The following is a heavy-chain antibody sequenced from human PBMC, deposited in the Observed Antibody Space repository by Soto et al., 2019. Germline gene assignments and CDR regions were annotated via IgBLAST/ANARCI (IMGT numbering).Heavy chain of an antibody. CDR1: GGSISSSSYY. CDR3: ARDFRYCAAASCDY. V-gene: IGHV4-39*02. Sequence: SETLSLTCTVSGGSISSSSYYWGWIRQPPGKGLEWIGSIYYSGSTYYNPSLKSRVTISVDTSKNQFSLKLTSVTAADTAVYYCARDFRYCAAASCDYWGQGTLVTVSS. D-gene: IGHD2-8*02. CDR2: IYYSGST. J-gene: IGHJ4*02.